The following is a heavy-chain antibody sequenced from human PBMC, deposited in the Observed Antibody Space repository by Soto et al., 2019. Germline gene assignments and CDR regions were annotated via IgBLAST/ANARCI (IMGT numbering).Heavy chain of an antibody. CDR2: ISGSGGST. V-gene: IGHV3-23*01. CDR1: GFTFSSYA. J-gene: IGHJ6*02. Sequence: EVQLLESGGGLVQPGGSLRLSCAASGFTFSSYAMSWVRQAPGKGLEWVSAISGSGGSTYYADSVKGRFTISRDNSQNTLYMQMTSLRAEDTAVYYCAKTWGYSNRNYYYGMDVWGQGTTVTVSS. D-gene: IGHD6-13*01. CDR3: AKTWGYSNRNYYYGMDV.